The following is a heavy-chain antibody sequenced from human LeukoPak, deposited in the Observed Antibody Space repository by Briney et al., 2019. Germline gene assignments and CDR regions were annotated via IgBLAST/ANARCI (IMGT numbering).Heavy chain of an antibody. CDR2: IYYSGST. CDR1: GGSISSSSYY. Sequence: TSETLSLTCTVSGGSISSSSYYWGWIRQPPGKGLEWIGSIYYSGSTYYKPTLKSRVTISVDTSKNQFSLKLSSVTAADTAVYYCARTYYYGSGSHPTVNFDYWGQGTLVTVST. CDR3: ARTYYYGSGSHPTVNFDY. V-gene: IGHV4-39*07. J-gene: IGHJ4*02. D-gene: IGHD3-10*01.